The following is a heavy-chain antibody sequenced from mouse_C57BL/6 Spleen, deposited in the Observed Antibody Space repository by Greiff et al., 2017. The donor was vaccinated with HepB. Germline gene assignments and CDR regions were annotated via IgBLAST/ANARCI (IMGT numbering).Heavy chain of an antibody. V-gene: IGHV1-26*01. CDR1: GYTFTDYY. CDR2: INPNNGGT. D-gene: IGHD2-4*01. J-gene: IGHJ4*01. CDR3: ARGYDYDVEAMDY. Sequence: EVQLQQSGPELVKPGASVKISCKASGYTFTDYYMNWVKQSHGKSLEWIGDINPNNGGTSYNQKFKGKATLTVDKSSSTAYMELRSLTSEDSAVYYCARGYDYDVEAMDYWGQGTSVTVSS.